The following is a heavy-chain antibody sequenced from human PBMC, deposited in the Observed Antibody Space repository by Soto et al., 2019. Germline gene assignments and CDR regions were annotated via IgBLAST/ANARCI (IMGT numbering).Heavy chain of an antibody. CDR1: GVSLTNYY. J-gene: IGHJ4*02. Sequence: SETLSLTCTVSGVSLTNYYWSWIRQPAGKGLEWIGRTFTSESTNYNPSLRSRVTMSVDTSKNQFSLKLTSVTAADTAMYYCAADYGGNSFDYWGQGTLVTVSS. D-gene: IGHD4-17*01. CDR3: AADYGGNSFDY. V-gene: IGHV4-4*07. CDR2: TFTSEST.